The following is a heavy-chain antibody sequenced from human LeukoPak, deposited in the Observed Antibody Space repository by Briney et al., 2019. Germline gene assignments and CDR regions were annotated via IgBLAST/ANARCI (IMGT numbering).Heavy chain of an antibody. V-gene: IGHV3-23*01. J-gene: IGHJ4*02. D-gene: IGHD5-24*01. Sequence: GGSLRLSCAASGFTFSTYAMSWVRQAPGRGLEWVSVISGSGGSTYYADSVKGRFTISRDNSKNTLYLQMNSLRAEDTAVYYCAKDGDRDGYNPFWGQGTLVTVSS. CDR1: GFTFSTYA. CDR3: AKDGDRDGYNPF. CDR2: ISGSGGST.